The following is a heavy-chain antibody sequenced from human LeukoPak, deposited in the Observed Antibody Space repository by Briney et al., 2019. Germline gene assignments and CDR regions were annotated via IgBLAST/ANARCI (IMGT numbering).Heavy chain of an antibody. J-gene: IGHJ4*02. V-gene: IGHV3-9*01. D-gene: IGHD3-10*01. CDR2: ISWNSGSI. Sequence: GGSLRLSCEASGFTFDDFAMHWVRQAPGKGLEWVSGISWNSGSIGYADSVKGRFTISRDNAKNTLYLQMNSLRADDTAVYYCTRDTFGFHDYWGQGTLVTVSS. CDR3: TRDTFGFHDY. CDR1: GFTFDDFA.